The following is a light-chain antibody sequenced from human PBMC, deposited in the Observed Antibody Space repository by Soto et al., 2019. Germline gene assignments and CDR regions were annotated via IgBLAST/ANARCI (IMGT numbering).Light chain of an antibody. V-gene: IGKV2-28*01. CDR2: LGS. J-gene: IGKJ5*01. Sequence: DIVMTQSPLSLPVTPGEPASISCRSSQSLLHSNGYNYLDWYLQKPGQSPQLLIYLGSNRASGVPDRFCGSGSGTDLTLKISRVEAEDVGVYYCMQALQTPITFGQGTRLEIK. CDR3: MQALQTPIT. CDR1: QSLLHSNGYNY.